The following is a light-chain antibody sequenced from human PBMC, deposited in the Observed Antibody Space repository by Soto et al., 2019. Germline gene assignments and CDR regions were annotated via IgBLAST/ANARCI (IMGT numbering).Light chain of an antibody. CDR2: RNN. CDR1: SSNIGSYY. V-gene: IGLV1-47*01. J-gene: IGLJ2*01. CDR3: AAWEDRLGEV. Sequence: QSVLTQPPSASGTPGQRVTISCSGSSSNIGSYYVYWYQQLPGTAPKLLIYRNNQRPSGVPDRFSGSKSGTSASLAISGLRSEDEADYYCAAWEDRLGEVFGGGTKLTVL.